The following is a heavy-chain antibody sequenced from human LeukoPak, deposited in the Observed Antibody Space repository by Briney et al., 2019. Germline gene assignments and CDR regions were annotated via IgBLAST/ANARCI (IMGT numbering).Heavy chain of an antibody. CDR3: AKAGGGVGALYYLDY. Sequence: GGSLRLSCAASGFTFDDYAMHWVRQAPGKGLEWVSLISWDGGSTYYADSVKGRFTISRDNSKNSLYLQMNSLRAEDTALYYCAKAGGGVGALYYLDYWGQGTLVTVSS. CDR2: ISWDGGST. CDR1: GFTFDDYA. D-gene: IGHD1-26*01. J-gene: IGHJ4*02. V-gene: IGHV3-43D*03.